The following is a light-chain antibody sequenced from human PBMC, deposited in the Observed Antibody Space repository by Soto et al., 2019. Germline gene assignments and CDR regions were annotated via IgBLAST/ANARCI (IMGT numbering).Light chain of an antibody. CDR3: RQYNNWPLT. V-gene: IGKV3-15*01. J-gene: IGKJ4*01. CDR1: QSVSSD. CDR2: DAS. Sequence: EIELTQSPATLSVSPGDRATLSCRASQSVSSDLAWFQQKPGQAPRFLIYDASTSATGIPARFSGSGSETDFTLTISSLQSEDFAIYYCRQYNNWPLTFGGGTKVEIK.